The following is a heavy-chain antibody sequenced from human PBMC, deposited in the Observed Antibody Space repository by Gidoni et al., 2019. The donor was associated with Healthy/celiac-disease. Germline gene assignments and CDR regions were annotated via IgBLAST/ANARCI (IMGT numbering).Heavy chain of an antibody. J-gene: IGHJ2*01. CDR1: GFTFSSSS. Sequence: EVQLVESGGGLVQPGGSLRLSCAASGFTFSSSSMHWVRQAPGKGLEWVSYISSSSSTIYYADSVKGRFTISRDNAKNSLYLQMNSLRDEDTAVYNCARDNYYDSSGYFPSTGFFDLWGRGTLVTVSS. CDR2: ISSSSSTI. V-gene: IGHV3-48*02. CDR3: ARDNYYDSSGYFPSTGFFDL. D-gene: IGHD3-22*01.